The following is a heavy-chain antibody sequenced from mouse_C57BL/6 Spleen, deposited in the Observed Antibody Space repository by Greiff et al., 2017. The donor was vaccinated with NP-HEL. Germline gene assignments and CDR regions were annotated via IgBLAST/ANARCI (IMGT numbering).Heavy chain of an antibody. CDR1: GYTFTSYW. V-gene: IGHV1-59*01. Sequence: QVQLQQSGAELVRPGTSVKLSCKASGYTFTSYWMHWVKQRPGQGLEWIGVIDPSDSYTNYNQKFKGKATLTVDTSSSTAYMQLSSLTSEDSAVYYCARRGGDYWGQGTSVTVSS. CDR3: ARRGGDY. J-gene: IGHJ4*01. CDR2: IDPSDSYT.